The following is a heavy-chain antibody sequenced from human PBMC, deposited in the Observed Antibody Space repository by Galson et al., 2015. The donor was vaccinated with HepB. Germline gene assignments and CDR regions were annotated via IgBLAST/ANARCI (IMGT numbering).Heavy chain of an antibody. CDR3: ARGPAYNWNYYYYYGMDV. V-gene: IGHV3-33*01. CDR2: IWYDGSNK. Sequence: SLRLSCAASGFTFSSYGMHWVRQAPGKGLEWVAVIWYDGSNKYYADSVKGRFTISRDNSKNTLYLQMNSLRAEDTAVYYCARGPAYNWNYYYYYGMDVWGQGTTVTVSS. D-gene: IGHD1-20*01. CDR1: GFTFSSYG. J-gene: IGHJ6*02.